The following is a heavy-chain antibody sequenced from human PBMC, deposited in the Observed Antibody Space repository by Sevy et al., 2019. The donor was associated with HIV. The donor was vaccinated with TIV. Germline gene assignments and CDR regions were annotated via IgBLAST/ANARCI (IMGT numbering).Heavy chain of an antibody. D-gene: IGHD3-10*01. J-gene: IGHJ4*02. CDR3: TRDPDYYGSGSYYPLDY. CDR2: IRSKANGRTT. Sequence: GGSLRLSCTASGFTFGDYAMSWVRQAPGKGLEWVGFIRSKANGRTTEYAASVKGRFTISRDDSKSIAYLQMNSLKTEDTAVYYCTRDPDYYGSGSYYPLDYWGQGTLVTVSS. CDR1: GFTFGDYA. V-gene: IGHV3-49*04.